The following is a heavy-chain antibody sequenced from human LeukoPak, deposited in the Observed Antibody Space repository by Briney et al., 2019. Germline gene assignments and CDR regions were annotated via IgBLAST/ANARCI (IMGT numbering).Heavy chain of an antibody. Sequence: GRSLRLSCAASGFTFSSYGMHWVRQAPGKGLEWVAVISYDGSNKYYADSVKGRFTISRDNSKNTLYLQMNSLRAEDTAVYYCAKGKGVATAGAFDIWGQGTMVTVSS. CDR3: AKGKGVATAGAFDI. J-gene: IGHJ3*02. D-gene: IGHD5-12*01. V-gene: IGHV3-30*18. CDR2: ISYDGSNK. CDR1: GFTFSSYG.